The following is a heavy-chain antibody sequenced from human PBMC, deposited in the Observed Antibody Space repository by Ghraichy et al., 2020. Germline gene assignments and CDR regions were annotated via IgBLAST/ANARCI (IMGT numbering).Heavy chain of an antibody. V-gene: IGHV1-46*01. J-gene: IGHJ4*02. D-gene: IGHD6-6*01. CDR3: ARSLLPHQGSSSMMW. CDR1: GYTFTSYY. Sequence: ASVKVSCKASGYTFTSYYMHWVRQAPGQGLEWMGIINPSGGNTSYAQKFQGRVTMTRDTSTSTVYMELSSLRSEDTAVYYCARSLLPHQGSSSMMWWGQGTLVTVSS. CDR2: INPSGGNT.